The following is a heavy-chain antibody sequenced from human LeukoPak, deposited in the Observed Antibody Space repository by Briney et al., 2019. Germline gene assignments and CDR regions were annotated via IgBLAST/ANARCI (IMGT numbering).Heavy chain of an antibody. Sequence: SETLSLTCAVSGGSFSGYYWSWIRQPPGKGLEWIGDINHSGSTNYNPSLKSRFTISVDTAKNQFSLKLSSVTAADTAVYYCARGRQNHYYYVSGSYRGRSDAFDIWGQGTMVTVSS. V-gene: IGHV4-34*01. CDR2: INHSGST. D-gene: IGHD3-10*01. CDR3: ARGRQNHYYYVSGSYRGRSDAFDI. J-gene: IGHJ3*02. CDR1: GGSFSGYY.